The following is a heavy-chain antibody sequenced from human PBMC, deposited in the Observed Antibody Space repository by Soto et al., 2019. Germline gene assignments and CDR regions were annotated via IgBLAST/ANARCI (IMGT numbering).Heavy chain of an antibody. CDR2: INHSGST. CDR1: GGSFSGYY. Sequence: SGTPSLTCAVHGGSFSGYYWSWIRQPPGKGLEWIGEINHSGSTNYNPSLKSRVTISVDTSKNQFSLKLSSVTAADTAVYYCARSLPYYDFWSGYYKVDQEVYYMDVWGKGTTVTVSS. D-gene: IGHD3-3*01. V-gene: IGHV4-34*01. J-gene: IGHJ6*03. CDR3: ARSLPYYDFWSGYYKVDQEVYYMDV.